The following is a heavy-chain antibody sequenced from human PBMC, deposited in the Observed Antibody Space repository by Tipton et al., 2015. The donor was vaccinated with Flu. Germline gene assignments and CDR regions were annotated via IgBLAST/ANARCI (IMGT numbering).Heavy chain of an antibody. J-gene: IGHJ4*02. CDR1: GFTFSDYY. V-gene: IGHV3-11*01. D-gene: IGHD3-3*01. CDR3: ARGGGRDFWSGYFPNYFDY. CDR2: ISSSGSTI. Sequence: SLGLSCAASGFTFSDYYMSWIRQAPGKGLEWVSYISSSGSTIYYADSVKGRFTISRDNAKNSLYLQMNSLRAEDTAVYYCARGGGRDFWSGYFPNYFDYWGQGTLVTVSS.